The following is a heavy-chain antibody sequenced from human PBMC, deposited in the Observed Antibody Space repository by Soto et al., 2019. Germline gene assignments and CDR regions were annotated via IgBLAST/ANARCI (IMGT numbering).Heavy chain of an antibody. J-gene: IGHJ4*02. CDR1: GGSFSGYY. Sequence: QVQLQQWGAGLLKPSETLSLTCAVYGGSFSGYYWTWIRQPPGTGLEWTGEINHSGSTNYNPPLKSRVTISVATSKNQFSLKLTSVTAADTAVYYCARDKITGLFDYWGQGTLVTVSS. CDR3: ARDKITGLFDY. V-gene: IGHV4-34*01. CDR2: INHSGST. D-gene: IGHD2-8*02.